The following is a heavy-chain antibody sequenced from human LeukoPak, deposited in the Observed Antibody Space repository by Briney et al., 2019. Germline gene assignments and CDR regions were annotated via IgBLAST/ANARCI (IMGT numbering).Heavy chain of an antibody. D-gene: IGHD2-2*01. J-gene: IGHJ4*02. CDR3: AGGDCSSTSCSSFDY. CDR2: IWYDGSNK. Sequence: PGRSLRLSCAASGFTLSSYGMHWVRQAPGKGLEWVAVIWYDGSNKYYADSVKGRFTISRDNSKNTLYLQMNSLRAEDTAVYYCAGGDCSSTSCSSFDYWGQGTLVTVSS. CDR1: GFTLSSYG. V-gene: IGHV3-33*01.